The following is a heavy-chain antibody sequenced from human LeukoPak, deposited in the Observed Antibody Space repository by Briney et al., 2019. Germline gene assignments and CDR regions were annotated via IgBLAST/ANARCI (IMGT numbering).Heavy chain of an antibody. CDR1: GGSISSYY. CDR3: ARNGVEQQLVYFDY. V-gene: IGHV4-59*01. J-gene: IGHJ4*02. Sequence: KPSETPSLTCTVSGGSISSYYWSWIRQPPGKGLEWIGYIYYSGSTNYNPSLKSRVTISVDTSKNQFSLKLSSVTAADTAVYYCARNGVEQQLVYFDYWGQGTLVTVSS. D-gene: IGHD6-13*01. CDR2: IYYSGST.